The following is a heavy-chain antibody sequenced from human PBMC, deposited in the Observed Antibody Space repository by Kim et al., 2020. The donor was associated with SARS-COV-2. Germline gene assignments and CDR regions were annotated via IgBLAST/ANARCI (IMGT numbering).Heavy chain of an antibody. CDR3: ARHPVIVATIGYWFDP. Sequence: SLKSRVTISVDTSKKQFSLRLSSVTAADTAVYYCARHPVIVATIGYWFDPWGQGTLVTVSS. D-gene: IGHD5-12*01. J-gene: IGHJ5*02. V-gene: IGHV4-39*01.